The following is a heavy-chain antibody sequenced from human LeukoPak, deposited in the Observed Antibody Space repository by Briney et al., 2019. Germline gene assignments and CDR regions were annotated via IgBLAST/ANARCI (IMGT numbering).Heavy chain of an antibody. CDR2: IWNDGTRQ. D-gene: IGHD6-13*01. CDR3: ARDIGRASAGTANDY. Sequence: GGSLRLSCAASGFTFSDYGMHWVRQAPGKGLEWVAVIWNDGTRQFYPDSVKGRFTISRDNSKNTLWLQMSSLRADDTAVYYCARDIGRASAGTANDYWGQGTLVTVSS. J-gene: IGHJ4*02. V-gene: IGHV3-33*01. CDR1: GFTFSDYG.